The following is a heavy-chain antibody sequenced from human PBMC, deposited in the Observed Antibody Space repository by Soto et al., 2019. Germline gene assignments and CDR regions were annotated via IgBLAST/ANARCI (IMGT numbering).Heavy chain of an antibody. CDR1: GYTFNIYW. Sequence: PGESLKLSCKGSGYTFNIYWIAWVRQMPGKGLEWMGVIYPVDSDTRYSPSFQGQATISVHKSINTAYLQWTSLQASDTAIYYCARQGGDGLFYFDYWGQGTPVTVSS. V-gene: IGHV5-51*01. D-gene: IGHD4-17*01. J-gene: IGHJ4*02. CDR2: IYPVDSDT. CDR3: ARQGGDGLFYFDY.